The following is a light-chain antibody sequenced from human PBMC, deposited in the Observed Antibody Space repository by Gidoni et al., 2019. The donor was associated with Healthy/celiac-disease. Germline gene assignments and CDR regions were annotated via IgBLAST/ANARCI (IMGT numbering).Light chain of an antibody. CDR3: QQRSNWPRT. CDR2: DAS. J-gene: IGKJ4*01. CDR1: QNVSSY. Sequence: EIVLTQSPATLSLSPGERATPSCRASQNVSSYLAWYQQKPGQAPRLLIYDASNRATVIPARFSGSGSGTDVTLTISSLEPEDVAVYYCQQRSNWPRTFGGGTKVEIK. V-gene: IGKV3-11*01.